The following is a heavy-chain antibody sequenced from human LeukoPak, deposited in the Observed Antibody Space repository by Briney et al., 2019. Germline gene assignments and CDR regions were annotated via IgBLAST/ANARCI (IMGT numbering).Heavy chain of an antibody. V-gene: IGHV3-30*03. Sequence: GGSLRLSCAASGFTFSSYGMHWVRQAPGKGLEWVAVVSYDGGNKDYADSVKGRFTISRDNSKNSLYLQMNSLRAEDTAVYYCARERRIAAINDAFDIWGQGTLVTVSS. CDR1: GFTFSSYG. D-gene: IGHD6-13*01. CDR2: VSYDGGNK. J-gene: IGHJ3*02. CDR3: ARERRIAAINDAFDI.